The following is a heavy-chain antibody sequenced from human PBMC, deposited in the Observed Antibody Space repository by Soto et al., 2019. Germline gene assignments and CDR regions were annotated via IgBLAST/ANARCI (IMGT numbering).Heavy chain of an antibody. CDR2: IYYSGST. V-gene: IGHV4-31*03. D-gene: IGHD3-22*01. Sequence: PSETLSLTCTVSGGSISSGGYYWSWIRQHPGKGLEWIGYIYYSGSTYYNPSLKSRVTISVDTSKNQFSLKLSSVTAADTAVYYCARYDSSGYYYFNYFDYCGQGTLVTVSS. J-gene: IGHJ4*02. CDR1: GGSISSGGYY. CDR3: ARYDSSGYYYFNYFDY.